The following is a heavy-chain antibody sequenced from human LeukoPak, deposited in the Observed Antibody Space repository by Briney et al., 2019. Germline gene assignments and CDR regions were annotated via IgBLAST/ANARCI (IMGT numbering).Heavy chain of an antibody. D-gene: IGHD1-26*01. J-gene: IGHJ4*02. V-gene: IGHV3-74*01. Sequence: GGSLRLSCAASGFTFSSYVMSWVRQAPGKGLVWVSLIHSDGGTTNYADSVKGRFTISRDNAKNIVYLQMSSLRVEDTAVYYCARDIYSIAEWGQGTLVTVSS. CDR1: GFTFSSYV. CDR3: ARDIYSIAE. CDR2: IHSDGGTT.